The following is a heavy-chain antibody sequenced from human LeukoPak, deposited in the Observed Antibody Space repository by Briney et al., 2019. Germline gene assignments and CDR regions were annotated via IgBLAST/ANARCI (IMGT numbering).Heavy chain of an antibody. CDR2: ISSHGGST. J-gene: IGHJ4*02. CDR1: GFTFSRYA. D-gene: IGHD3-22*01. V-gene: IGHV3-64*02. CDR3: ARESDNSPFDY. Sequence: GGSLRLSCVASGFTFSRYAIHWVRQAPGKGLEYVSTISSHGGSTYYADSVKGRFTIYRDNSKNTLYLQMGSLRAEDMAVYYCARESDNSPFDYWGQGTLVTVSS.